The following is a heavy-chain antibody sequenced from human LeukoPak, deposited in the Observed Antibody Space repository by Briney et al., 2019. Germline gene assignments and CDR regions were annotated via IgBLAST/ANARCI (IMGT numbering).Heavy chain of an antibody. CDR2: ISSSSSYI. J-gene: IGHJ4*02. V-gene: IGHV3-21*01. CDR3: ARVSWFGELFDY. D-gene: IGHD3-10*01. CDR1: GFTFSSYS. Sequence: GGSLGLSCAASGFTFSSYSMNWVRQAPGKGLEWVSSISSSSSYIYYADSVKGRFTISRDNAKNSLYLQMNSLRAEDTAVYYCARVSWFGELFDYWGQGTLVTVSS.